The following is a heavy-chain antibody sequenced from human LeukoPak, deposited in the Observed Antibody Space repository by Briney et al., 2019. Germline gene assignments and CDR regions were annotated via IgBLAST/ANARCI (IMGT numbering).Heavy chain of an antibody. V-gene: IGHV4-34*01. CDR2: INHSGST. CDR3: ARDTNWFDP. CDR1: VGSFSGYY. J-gene: IGHJ5*02. Sequence: SESLSLTCAVYVGSFSGYYWSRLRQPPGKGLEWIGEINHSGSTNYNPSLKSRVTISVDTSKNQFSLKLSSVTAADTAVYYCARDTNWFDPWGQGTLVTVSS.